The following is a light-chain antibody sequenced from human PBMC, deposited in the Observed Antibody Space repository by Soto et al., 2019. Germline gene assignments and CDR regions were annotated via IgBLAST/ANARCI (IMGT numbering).Light chain of an antibody. CDR3: QHYTS. CDR1: QNINSW. V-gene: IGKV1-5*03. J-gene: IGKJ3*01. Sequence: DIQMTQSPSTLSASVGDRVTITCRASQNINSWLAWYQQKPGKAPKLLIYKASNLEPGVPSRFSGSGSGTEFTLTISSLQPDDFATYYCQHYTSFGPGPKVDIK. CDR2: KAS.